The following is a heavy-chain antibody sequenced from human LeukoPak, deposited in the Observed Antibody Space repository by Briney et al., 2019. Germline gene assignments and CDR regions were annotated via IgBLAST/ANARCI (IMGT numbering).Heavy chain of an antibody. D-gene: IGHD3-9*01. V-gene: IGHV5-51*01. CDR1: GYRFTSYW. CDR2: IYPGDSDT. Sequence: GESLKISCKGSGYRFTSYWIGWVRQMPGKGLEWMGIIYPGDSDTRYSPSFQGQVTISADKSISTAYLQWSSLKASDTAMYYCARLRTYYDILTGYSALYYFDYWGQGTLVTVSS. J-gene: IGHJ4*02. CDR3: ARLRTYYDILTGYSALYYFDY.